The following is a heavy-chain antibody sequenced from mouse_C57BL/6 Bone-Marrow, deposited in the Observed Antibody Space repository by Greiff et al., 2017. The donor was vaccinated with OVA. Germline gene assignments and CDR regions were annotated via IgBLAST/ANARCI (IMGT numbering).Heavy chain of an antibody. V-gene: IGHV1-55*01. Sequence: VQLQQSGAELVKPGASVKMSCKASGYTFTSYWITWVKQRPGQGLEWIGDIYPGSGSTNYNEKFKSKATLTVDTSSGTAYMQLSSLTSEDSAVYYCARGDYGSRFDYWGQGTTLTVSS. J-gene: IGHJ2*01. CDR2: IYPGSGST. D-gene: IGHD1-1*01. CDR1: GYTFTSYW. CDR3: ARGDYGSRFDY.